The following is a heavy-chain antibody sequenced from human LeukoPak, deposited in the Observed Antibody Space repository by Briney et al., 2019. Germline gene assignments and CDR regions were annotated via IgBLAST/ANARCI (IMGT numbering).Heavy chain of an antibody. CDR2: KYYSGSA. CDR3: ATPYCSGISCLDVFNV. V-gene: IGHV4-31*03. Sequence: PSETLSLTCNVSGVSVSDGRYYWTWIRQHPGQSLEWIGYKYYSGSAKYNPSLKSRLSTSIDTSKNQFSLQQGSVTAADTATYYCATPYCSGISCLDVFNVWGQGTRVTVSS. J-gene: IGHJ3*01. CDR1: GVSVSDGRYY. D-gene: IGHD2-2*01.